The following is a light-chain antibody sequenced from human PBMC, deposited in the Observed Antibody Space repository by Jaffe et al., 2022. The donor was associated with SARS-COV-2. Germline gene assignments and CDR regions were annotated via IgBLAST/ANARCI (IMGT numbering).Light chain of an antibody. CDR2: NTS. CDR3: VMYMGSGIWV. V-gene: IGLV8-61*01. Sequence: QTVVTQEPSFSVSPGGTVTLTCGLSSGSVSTDHYPTWYQQTPGQTPRTLIYNTSTRSSGVPDRFSGSILGNKAALTITGAQADDDSDYYCVMYMGSGIWVFGGGTKLTVL. CDR1: SGSVSTDHY. J-gene: IGLJ3*02.